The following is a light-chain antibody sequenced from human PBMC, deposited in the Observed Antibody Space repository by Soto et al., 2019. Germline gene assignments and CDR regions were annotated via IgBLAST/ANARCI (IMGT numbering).Light chain of an antibody. CDR3: LQHNSYPWT. CDR1: QGIRNE. Sequence: DIQMTPSPSSLSASVGDRVTITCRASQGIRNELGWYQQKPGTAPKRLIYAASSLQSGVPSRFSCRGSGTEFTLTITSLQPEDFTTYCCLQHNSYPWTFGQGTKLEIK. V-gene: IGKV1-17*01. CDR2: AAS. J-gene: IGKJ1*01.